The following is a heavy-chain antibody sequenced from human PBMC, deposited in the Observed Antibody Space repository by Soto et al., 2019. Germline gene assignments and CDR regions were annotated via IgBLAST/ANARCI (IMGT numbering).Heavy chain of an antibody. CDR3: ARHGIRKLGVFDY. Sequence: EVQLVESGGGLVQPGGSLRLSCAASGFTFSSYWMSWVRQAPGKGLEWVANIKQDGSEKYYVDSVKGRFTISRDNAKNSLYLQMNSLRAEDTSVYYCARHGIRKLGVFDYWGQGTLVTVSS. CDR1: GFTFSSYW. CDR2: IKQDGSEK. D-gene: IGHD1-1*01. V-gene: IGHV3-7*01. J-gene: IGHJ4*02.